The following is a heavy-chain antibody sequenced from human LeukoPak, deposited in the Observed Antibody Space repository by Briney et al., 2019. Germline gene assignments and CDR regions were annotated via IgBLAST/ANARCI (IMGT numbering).Heavy chain of an antibody. D-gene: IGHD3-10*01. CDR1: GFTFSSYW. CDR2: INSDGSST. V-gene: IGHV3-74*01. J-gene: IGHJ4*02. CDR3: ARGFGSGSSLPFDY. Sequence: PGGSLRLSCAASGFTFSSYWMHWVRHAPGKGLVWVSRINSDGSSTSYADSVKGRFTISRDNAKNTLYLQMNSLRAEDTAVYYCARGFGSGSSLPFDYWGQGTLVTVSS.